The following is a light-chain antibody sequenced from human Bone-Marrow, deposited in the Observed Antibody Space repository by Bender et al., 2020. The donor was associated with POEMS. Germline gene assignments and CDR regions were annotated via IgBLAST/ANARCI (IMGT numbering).Light chain of an antibody. CDR1: VLPKQY. V-gene: IGLV3-25*03. J-gene: IGLJ3*02. CDR2: KDT. Sequence: SYELTQPPSVSVSPGQTARITCSADVLPKQYTYWYQQKPDQAPVLVIYKDTERPSGIPERFSASSSGTTVTLTISGVQAEDEADYYCQSADSSYTWVFGGGTKLTVL. CDR3: QSADSSYTWV.